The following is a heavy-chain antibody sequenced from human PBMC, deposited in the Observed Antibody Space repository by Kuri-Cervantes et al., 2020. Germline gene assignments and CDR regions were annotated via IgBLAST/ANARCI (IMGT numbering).Heavy chain of an antibody. J-gene: IGHJ3*02. CDR3: AKVVLRYFDGNDAFDI. CDR2: ISGSDGST. CDR1: GFTFSDYY. D-gene: IGHD3-9*01. V-gene: IGHV3-23*01. Sequence: GESLKISCAASGFTFSDYYMSWIRQAPGKGLEWVSAISGSDGSTYYADSVKGRFTISRDNSKNTLYLQMNSLRAEDTAVYYCAKVVLRYFDGNDAFDIWGQGTMVTVSS.